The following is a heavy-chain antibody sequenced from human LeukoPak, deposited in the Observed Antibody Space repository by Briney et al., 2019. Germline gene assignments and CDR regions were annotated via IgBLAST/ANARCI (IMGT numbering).Heavy chain of an antibody. CDR3: ARTLGYCTSTSCYTGSPYSMDV. CDR2: IYHTGIT. Sequence: SETLSLTCAVSGGSISSNNWWSWVRQPPGKGLEWIGEIYHTGITNYNPSLKSRVTISVDKSKNQLPLKLSSVTAADTAVYYCARTLGYCTSTSCYTGSPYSMDVWGQGTTVTVSS. J-gene: IGHJ6*03. CDR1: GGSISSNNW. V-gene: IGHV4-4*02. D-gene: IGHD2-2*02.